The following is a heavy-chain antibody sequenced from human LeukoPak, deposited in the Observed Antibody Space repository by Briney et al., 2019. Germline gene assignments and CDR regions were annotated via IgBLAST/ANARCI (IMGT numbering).Heavy chain of an antibody. CDR3: ARRRVDAFDI. J-gene: IGHJ3*02. V-gene: IGHV1-18*01. CDR1: GYTFTSYA. Sequence: ASVKVSCKASGYTFTSYAMHWVRQAPGQRLEWMGWISAYNGNTNYAQKLQGRVTMTTDTSTSTAYMELRSLRSDDTAVYYCARRRVDAFDIWGQGTMVTVSS. CDR2: ISAYNGNT.